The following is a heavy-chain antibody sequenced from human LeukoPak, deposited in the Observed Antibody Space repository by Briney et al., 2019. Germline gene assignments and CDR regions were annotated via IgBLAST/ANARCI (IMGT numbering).Heavy chain of an antibody. CDR3: ARDYDILTGYYIPDY. Sequence: ASVKVSCKASGYTFTSYGISWVRQAPGQGLEWMGWISAYNGNTNYAQKLQGRVTMTTDTSTSTAYMELRSLRSDDTAVYYCARDYDILTGYYIPDYWGQGTQVTVSS. V-gene: IGHV1-18*04. CDR2: ISAYNGNT. CDR1: GYTFTSYG. D-gene: IGHD3-9*01. J-gene: IGHJ4*02.